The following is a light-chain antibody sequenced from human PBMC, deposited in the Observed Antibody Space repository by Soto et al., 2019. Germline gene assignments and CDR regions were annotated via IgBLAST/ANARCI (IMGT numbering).Light chain of an antibody. V-gene: IGKV2-28*01. CDR3: MQALQTPYT. Sequence: EIVMTQSPPSLTVTPGEPASISCRSSQRLLHSNGNIFLDWYLQKPGQSPQLLIYLGSNRASGVPDRVSGSRAGTDFTPKLSRVEAEDVGVYYCMQALQTPYTFGQGTKLEIK. CDR2: LGS. J-gene: IGKJ2*01. CDR1: QRLLHSNGNIF.